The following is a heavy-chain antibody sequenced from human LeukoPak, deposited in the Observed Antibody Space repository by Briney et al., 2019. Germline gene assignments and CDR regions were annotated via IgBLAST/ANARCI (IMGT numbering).Heavy chain of an antibody. J-gene: IGHJ3*02. CDR1: GFTFSRYG. V-gene: IGHV3-33*01. CDR2: IWYDGSNK. CDR3: ARDKDDAFDI. Sequence: GGSLRLSCAASGFTFSRYGMHGVRQAPGKGLEWVAVIWYDGSNKYYADSVKGRFTISRDNSKNTLYLQMNSLRAEDTAVYYCARDKDDAFDIWGQGTMVTVSS.